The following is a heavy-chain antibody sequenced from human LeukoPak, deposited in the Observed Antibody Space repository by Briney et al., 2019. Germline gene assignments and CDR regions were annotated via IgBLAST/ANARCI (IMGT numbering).Heavy chain of an antibody. D-gene: IGHD1-1*01. J-gene: IGHJ4*02. CDR3: ARDVELALDY. CDR1: GFTFSNYG. CDR2: ISYEGRNK. V-gene: IGHV3-30*03. Sequence: GESLGLSCAASGFTFSNYGLHWVRQAPGKGLEWVAVISYEGRNKYSADSMKGRFTISRDNSKNTLYLQMNSLRVEDTAVYYCARDVELALDYWGQGTLVTVSS.